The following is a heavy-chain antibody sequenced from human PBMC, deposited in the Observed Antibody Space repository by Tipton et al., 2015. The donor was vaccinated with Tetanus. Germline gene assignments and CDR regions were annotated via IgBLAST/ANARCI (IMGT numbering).Heavy chain of an antibody. D-gene: IGHD6-13*01. J-gene: IGHJ4*02. CDR1: GGSISSIS. Sequence: TLSLTCTVSGGSISSISWIRQPPGKGLEWIGNIFYSGSTSYNPSLKSRVTLSVDTSRNQLSLKLTSVTAADTAIYYCAKHGDTSRNYYFDYWGQGALVTVSS. CDR3: AKHGDTSRNYYFDY. V-gene: IGHV4-39*01. CDR2: IFYSGST.